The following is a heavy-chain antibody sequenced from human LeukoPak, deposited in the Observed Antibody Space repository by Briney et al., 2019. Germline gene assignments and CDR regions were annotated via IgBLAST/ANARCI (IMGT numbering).Heavy chain of an antibody. Sequence: ASVKVSCKAFGFTFTSSAVQWVRQARGQRLEWIGWIVVGSGNTNYAQKFQERVTITRDMSTSTAYMELSSLRSEDTAVYYCAADNRAYYYDSSGYYYGSYWFDPWGQGTLVTVSS. V-gene: IGHV1-58*01. CDR1: GFTFTSSA. CDR2: IVVGSGNT. J-gene: IGHJ5*02. CDR3: AADNRAYYYDSSGYYYGSYWFDP. D-gene: IGHD3-22*01.